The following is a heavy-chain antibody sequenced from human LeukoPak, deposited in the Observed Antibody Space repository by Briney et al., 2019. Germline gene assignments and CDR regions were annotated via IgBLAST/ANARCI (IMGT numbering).Heavy chain of an antibody. Sequence: SETLSLTCTVSSGSISSSDNYWGWVRQPPGKGLEWLGSITYSGTTSSNPSLKSRVTISVDTSKNQFSLKLSSVTAADTAVYYCARHARVATIYSHYDYWGQGTLVTVSS. CDR1: SGSISSSDNY. CDR2: ITYSGTT. CDR3: ARHARVATIYSHYDY. V-gene: IGHV4-39*01. D-gene: IGHD5-12*01. J-gene: IGHJ4*02.